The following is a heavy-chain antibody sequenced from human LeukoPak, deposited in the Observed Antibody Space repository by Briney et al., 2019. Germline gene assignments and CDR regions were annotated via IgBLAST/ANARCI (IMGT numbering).Heavy chain of an antibody. V-gene: IGHV1-2*06. Sequence: GESLKISCQGSGYPFIGYYMHWVRQAPGQGLEWMGRINPNSGGTDYAQKFQGRVTMTRDTSISTAYLEFSRLRSDDTAVYYCARDWSMTTLDYWGQGTLVTVSS. CDR3: ARDWSMTTLDY. D-gene: IGHD4-17*01. CDR1: GYPFIGYY. CDR2: INPNSGGT. J-gene: IGHJ4*02.